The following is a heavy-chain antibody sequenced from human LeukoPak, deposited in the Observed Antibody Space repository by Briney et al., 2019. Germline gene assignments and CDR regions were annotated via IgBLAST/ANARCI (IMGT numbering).Heavy chain of an antibody. CDR2: IKEDGSEQ. Sequence: GLTLRLSCAASGFTYRRYWMSCAREARGKAREWVASIKEDGSEQSYVDYMKGRFTISRDNAKNSLYLQMTSLRAEDMAVYYCARGGYYWGAWGQGTLVTVSS. CDR3: ARGGYYWGA. CDR1: GFTYRRYW. V-gene: IGHV3-7*01. D-gene: IGHD1-1*01. J-gene: IGHJ5*02.